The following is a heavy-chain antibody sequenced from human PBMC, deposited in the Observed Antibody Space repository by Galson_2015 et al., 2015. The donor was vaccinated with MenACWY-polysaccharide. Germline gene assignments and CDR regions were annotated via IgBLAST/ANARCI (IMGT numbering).Heavy chain of an antibody. J-gene: IGHJ6*03. V-gene: IGHV3-33*01. CDR3: ARDKGQEAPMDV. Sequence: SLRLSCAASGFTLSHYGMHWVRQAPGRGLEWVAVIWHDGHAKYYADSVKGRFTISRDNSRSTLYLEMNSLRVEDTAVYYCARDKGQEAPMDVWGKGTTVIVSS. CDR1: GFTLSHYG. CDR2: IWHDGHAK.